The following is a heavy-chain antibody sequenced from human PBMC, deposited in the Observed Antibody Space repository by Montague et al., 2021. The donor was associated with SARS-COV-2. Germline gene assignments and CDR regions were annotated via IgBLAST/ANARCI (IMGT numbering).Heavy chain of an antibody. V-gene: IGHV4-59*02. CDR1: GASVGSSY. Sequence: SETLSLTCTVSGASVGSSYWGWIRQSPGKGLEWIGYFYSVGSTDYNPSLKSRATISSDTSKNQFSLKVRSVTAADTAVYYCARETMTADVFDIWGQGTMVTVSS. CDR2: FYSVGST. J-gene: IGHJ3*02. CDR3: ARETMTADVFDI. D-gene: IGHD1-14*01.